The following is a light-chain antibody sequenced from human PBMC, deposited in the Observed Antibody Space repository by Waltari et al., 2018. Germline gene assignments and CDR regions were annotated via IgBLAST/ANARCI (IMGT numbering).Light chain of an antibody. CDR2: AVK. Sequence: QSALTKPPPAPGSPGQSVAISCTGTSCDVGGYNYVSSYQQHPGKAPKLMIYAVKKRPSGVPDRFSGSKSGNTASLTVSGLQAEDEADYYCSSYAGSDIWVFGGGTRLTVL. CDR1: SCDVGGYNY. J-gene: IGLJ3*02. V-gene: IGLV2-8*01. CDR3: SSYAGSDIWV.